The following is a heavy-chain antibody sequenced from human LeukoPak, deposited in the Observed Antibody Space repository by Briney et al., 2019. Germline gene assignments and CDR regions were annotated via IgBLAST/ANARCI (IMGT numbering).Heavy chain of an antibody. CDR1: GGTFTIYA. J-gene: IGHJ5*02. CDR3: ARDPVPAAIGGYNWFDP. CDR2: IIPIFGTA. Sequence: SVTVSFTASGGTFTIYAIGWVRQAPGQGSGWVGGIIPIFGTANYSQTFQGRVTITTDQSTSTAYMELSSLRSQDTAVYYCARDPVPAAIGGYNWFDPWGQGTLVTVSS. D-gene: IGHD2-2*02. V-gene: IGHV1-69*05.